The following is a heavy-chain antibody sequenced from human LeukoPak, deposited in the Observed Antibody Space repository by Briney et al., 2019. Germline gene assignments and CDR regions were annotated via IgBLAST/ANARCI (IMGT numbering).Heavy chain of an antibody. Sequence: SETLSLTCTVSGGSIHNNYWSWIRQPPGKGLEWIGSMYSSGKSDYSPSLKNRVTMSIDTSKNQFSLKLSSVTAADTAVYYCARLYGEYVEGSFDYWGQGTLVTVSS. CDR2: MYSSGKS. V-gene: IGHV4-59*08. CDR1: GGSIHNNY. D-gene: IGHD4-17*01. J-gene: IGHJ4*02. CDR3: ARLYGEYVEGSFDY.